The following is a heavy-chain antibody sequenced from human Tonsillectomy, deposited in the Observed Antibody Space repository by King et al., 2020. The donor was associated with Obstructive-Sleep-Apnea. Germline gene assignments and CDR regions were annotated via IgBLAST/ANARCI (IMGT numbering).Heavy chain of an antibody. CDR3: ASGTRVETSWYFDY. CDR2: IYYSGNT. V-gene: IGHV4-59*08. Sequence: QLQESGPGLVKPSETLSLTCTVSGGSISTHYWSWIRQPPGRGLEWIGYIYYSGNTNYNPSLRSRVTISVDTSKNQFSLRLSSVTAADTAVYYCASGTRVETSWYFDYWGQGTLVTVSS. D-gene: IGHD5-24*01. J-gene: IGHJ4*02. CDR1: GGSISTHY.